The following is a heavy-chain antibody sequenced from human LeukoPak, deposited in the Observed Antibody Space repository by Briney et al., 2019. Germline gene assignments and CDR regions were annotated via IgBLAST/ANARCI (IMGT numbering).Heavy chain of an antibody. CDR3: AKVPRSYYYYYYMDV. Sequence: SETLSLTCTVSGGSISSYYWSWIRQPPGKGLEWIGYIYNSGSTNYNPSLESRVTISVDTSKNQFSLKLSSVTAADTAVYYCAKVPRSYYYYYYMDVWGKGTTVTVSS. V-gene: IGHV4-59*01. CDR1: GGSISSYY. CDR2: IYNSGST. J-gene: IGHJ6*03.